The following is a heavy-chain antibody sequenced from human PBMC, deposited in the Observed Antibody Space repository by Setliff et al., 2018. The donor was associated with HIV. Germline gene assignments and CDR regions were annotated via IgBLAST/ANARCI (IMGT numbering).Heavy chain of an antibody. V-gene: IGHV4-59*08. D-gene: IGHD2-21*02. CDR2: IYYSGST. Sequence: SETLSLTCTVSGGSISSYYWSWIRQPPGKGLEWIGYIYYSGSTNYNPSLKSRVTISVDTSKHQFALKLSSVTAADTAVYSCASADCGGACYSRTRKFYYXYYMDVWGKGTTVTVSS. J-gene: IGHJ6*03. CDR1: GGSISSYY. CDR3: ASADCGGACYSRTRKFYYXYYMDV.